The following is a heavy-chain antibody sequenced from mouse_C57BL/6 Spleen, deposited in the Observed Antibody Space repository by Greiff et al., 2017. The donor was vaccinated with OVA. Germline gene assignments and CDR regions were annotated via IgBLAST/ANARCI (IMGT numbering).Heavy chain of an antibody. J-gene: IGHJ1*03. CDR1: GYTFTSYG. Sequence: VQLQQSGAELARPGASVKLSCKASGYTFTSYGISWVKQRTGQGLEWIGEIYPRSGNTYYNEKFKGKATLTADKSSSTAYMELRSLTSEDSAVYFCARNYGSSPWYFEVWGTGTTVTVSS. D-gene: IGHD1-1*01. V-gene: IGHV1-81*01. CDR3: ARNYGSSPWYFEV. CDR2: IYPRSGNT.